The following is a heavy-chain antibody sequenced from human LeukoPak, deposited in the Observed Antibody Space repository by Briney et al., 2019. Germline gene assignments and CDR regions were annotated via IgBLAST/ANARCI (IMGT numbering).Heavy chain of an antibody. CDR3: ARDDFEVGATY. Sequence: PSETLSLTCTVSGYSISSGYYWGWIRQPPGKGLEWIGGIYHSGSTYYNPSLKSRVTISVDTSKNQFSLKLSSVTAADTAVYYCARDDFEVGATYWGQGTLVTVSS. J-gene: IGHJ4*02. CDR1: GYSISSGYY. V-gene: IGHV4-38-2*02. CDR2: IYHSGST. D-gene: IGHD1-26*01.